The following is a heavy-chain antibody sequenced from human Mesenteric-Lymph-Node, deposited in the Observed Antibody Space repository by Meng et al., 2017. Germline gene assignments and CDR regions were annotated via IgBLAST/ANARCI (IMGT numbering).Heavy chain of an antibody. CDR2: IYPGDSDT. J-gene: IGHJ2*01. V-gene: IGHV5-51*01. CDR1: GYSFTSYW. CDR3: ARSSGSGPRHIVVVTAIRDWYFDL. D-gene: IGHD2-21*02. Sequence: GGSLRLSCKGSGYSFTSYWIGWVRQMPGKGLEWMGIIYPGDSDTRYSPSFQGQVTISADKSISTAYLQWSSLKASDTAMYYCARSSGSGPRHIVVVTAIRDWYFDLWGRGTLVTVSS.